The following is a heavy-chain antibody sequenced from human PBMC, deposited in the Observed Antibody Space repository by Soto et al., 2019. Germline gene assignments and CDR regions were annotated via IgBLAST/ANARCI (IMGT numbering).Heavy chain of an antibody. CDR2: IRQDGSMQ. CDR1: GFSISPYW. V-gene: IGHV3-7*01. D-gene: IGHD2-2*01. J-gene: IGHJ4*02. Sequence: GGSLRLSCAASGFSISPYWMSWVRQAPGKGLEWVANIRQDGSMQFSVDSVKGRFTLSRDNADNSVHLQMNSLRVEDTAVYYCVRDRSRPAAMDYWGQGALVTVSS. CDR3: VRDRSRPAAMDY.